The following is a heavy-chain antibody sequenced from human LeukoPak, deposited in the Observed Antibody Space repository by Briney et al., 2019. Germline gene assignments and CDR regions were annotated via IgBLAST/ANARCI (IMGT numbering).Heavy chain of an antibody. CDR3: ARHYYDSSGYYLEGFDI. V-gene: IGHV4-59*08. CDR1: GGSISTYY. CDR2: IYHSGST. J-gene: IGHJ3*02. D-gene: IGHD3-22*01. Sequence: PSETLSLTCTLSGGSISTYYWSWIRQPPGKGLEWIGYIYHSGSTNYNPSLKSRVTISVDTSKSQFSLKLSSVTAADTAVFYCARHYYDSSGYYLEGFDIWGQGTMVTVSS.